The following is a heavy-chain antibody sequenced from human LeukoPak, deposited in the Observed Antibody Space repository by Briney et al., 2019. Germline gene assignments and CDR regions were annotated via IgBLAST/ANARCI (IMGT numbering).Heavy chain of an antibody. J-gene: IGHJ4*02. D-gene: IGHD1-14*01. CDR1: GGTFSSYA. V-gene: IGHV1-18*01. CDR3: ARAAAGLRPFDY. CDR2: ISAYNGNT. Sequence: ASVKVSCKASGGTFSSYAISWVRQAPGQGLEWMGWISAYNGNTNYAQKFQGRVTMTTDTSTSTAYMEVRSLRSDDTAVYYCARAAAGLRPFDYWGQGTLVTVSS.